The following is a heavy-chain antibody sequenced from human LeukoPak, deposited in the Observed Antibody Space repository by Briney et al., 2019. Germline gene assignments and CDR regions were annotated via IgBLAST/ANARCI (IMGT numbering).Heavy chain of an antibody. J-gene: IGHJ6*02. Sequence: SETLSLTCTVSGGSISSYYWSWIRQHPGKGLEWIGYIYYSGSTYYNPSLKSRVTISVDTSKNQFSLKLSSVTAADTAVYYCARAWETYYYGMDVWGQGTTVTVSS. D-gene: IGHD1-26*01. V-gene: IGHV4-59*06. CDR3: ARAWETYYYGMDV. CDR2: IYYSGST. CDR1: GGSISSYY.